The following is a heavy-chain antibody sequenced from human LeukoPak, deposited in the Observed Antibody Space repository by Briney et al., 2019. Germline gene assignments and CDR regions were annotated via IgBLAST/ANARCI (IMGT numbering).Heavy chain of an antibody. V-gene: IGHV4-31*03. D-gene: IGHD3-10*01. Sequence: SETLSLTCTVSGGSISSGGYYWSWIRQHPGKGLEWIGYVYYSGSTYYNPSLKSRVTISVDTSKNQFSLKLSSVTAADTAVYYCARGGRRFGELLSEDYWGQGTLVTVSS. CDR1: GGSISSGGYY. J-gene: IGHJ4*02. CDR2: VYYSGST. CDR3: ARGGRRFGELLSEDY.